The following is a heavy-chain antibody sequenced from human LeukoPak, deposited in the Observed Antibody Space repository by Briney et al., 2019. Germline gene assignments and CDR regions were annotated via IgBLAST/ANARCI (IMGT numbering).Heavy chain of an antibody. CDR1: GGSFSGYY. D-gene: IGHD3-3*01. CDR2: INHSGST. V-gene: IGHV4-34*01. CDR3: AATFFWSGYSAVY. J-gene: IGHJ4*02. Sequence: SETLSLTCAVYGGSFSGYYWSWIRQPPGKGLEWIGEINHSGSTNYNPSLKSRVTISVDTSKNQFSLKLSSVTAADTAVYYCAATFFWSGYSAVYWGQGTLVTVSS.